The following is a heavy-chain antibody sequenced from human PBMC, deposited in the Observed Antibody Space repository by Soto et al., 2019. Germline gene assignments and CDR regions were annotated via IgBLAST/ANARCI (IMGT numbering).Heavy chain of an antibody. D-gene: IGHD3-10*01. CDR3: ARGASGNYYLDY. Sequence: EVQLVESGGNLVQPGGSLRLSCAASGLTFSSYWIHWVRQPPGKGLLWVSRINTDGSTTNYADSVKGRFTISRDNAKNTLYLQMNSLRAEDTAVYSCARGASGNYYLDYWGQGALVTISS. J-gene: IGHJ4*02. CDR1: GLTFSSYW. V-gene: IGHV3-74*01. CDR2: INTDGSTT.